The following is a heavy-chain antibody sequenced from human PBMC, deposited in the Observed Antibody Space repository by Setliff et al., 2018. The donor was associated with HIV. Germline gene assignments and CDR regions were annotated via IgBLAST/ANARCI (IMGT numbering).Heavy chain of an antibody. CDR2: INTATGDT. CDR3: ARQRGIDTYFYSSYYMDV. J-gene: IGHJ6*03. V-gene: IGHV1-3*04. D-gene: IGHD6-13*01. CDR1: GYTFTSYS. Sequence: GASVKVSCKTSGYTFTSYSMHWVRQAPGQSLEWMGWINTATGDTKYSQRFQDRITIFRNTSASTAYMELGSLTSEDTAVYYCARQRGIDTYFYSSYYMDVWGKGTTVTVSS.